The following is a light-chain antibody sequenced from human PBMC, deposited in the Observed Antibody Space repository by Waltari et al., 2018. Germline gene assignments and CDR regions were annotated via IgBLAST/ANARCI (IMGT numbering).Light chain of an antibody. CDR1: SGSFASNY. CDR3: QSDDGNTWV. V-gene: IGLV6-57*03. CDR2: EDN. J-gene: IGLJ3*02. Sequence: NFMLTQPHSVSESPGKTVTISCTRSSGSFASNYVQWYQLRPGSAPTTVIYEDNQRPPGVPGRFSGSIDSSSNSASLTISGLKTEDEADYYCQSDDGNTWVFGGGTKLTVL.